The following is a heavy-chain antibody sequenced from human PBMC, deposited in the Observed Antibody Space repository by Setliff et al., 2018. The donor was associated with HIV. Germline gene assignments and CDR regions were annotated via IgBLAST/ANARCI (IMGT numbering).Heavy chain of an antibody. CDR2: ITNTGAT. CDR3: AKHDFGEGSCFDP. CDR1: GDSIRSGNYY. D-gene: IGHD3-16*01. J-gene: IGHJ5*02. V-gene: IGHV4-61*02. Sequence: PSETLSLTCTVSGDSIRSGNYYWTWIRQPAGKALEWIGRITNTGATEYNPSLKSRVTISVDTSRNRFSLKLSSVTAADTAVYYCAKHDFGEGSCFDPWGQGSLVTVSS.